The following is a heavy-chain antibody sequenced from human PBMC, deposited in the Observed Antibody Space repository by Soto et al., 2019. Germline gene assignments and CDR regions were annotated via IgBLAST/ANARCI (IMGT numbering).Heavy chain of an antibody. CDR2: MNRNSGNT. CDR1: GYTFTSDD. CDR3: ARDTPAAIFGSVYYYYYGMDV. J-gene: IGHJ6*02. Sequence: QVQLVQSGAEVKKPGASVKVSCKASGYTFTSDDINWVRRATGQGFEWMGWMNRNSGNTGYAQKFQGRVTITRNTSISTAYMELSSLRSEDTAVYYCARDTPAAIFGSVYYYYYGMDVWGQGTTVTVSS. D-gene: IGHD2-2*01. V-gene: IGHV1-8*01.